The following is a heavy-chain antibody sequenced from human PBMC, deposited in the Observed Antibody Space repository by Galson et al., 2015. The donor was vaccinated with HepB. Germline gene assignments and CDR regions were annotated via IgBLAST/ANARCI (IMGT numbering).Heavy chain of an antibody. V-gene: IGHV6-1*01. Sequence: CAISGDSVSSNSAAWNWIRQSPSRGLEWLGRTYYRSKWYTDYAISVQGRITINPDTSRNQFSLQLNSVTPDDTAAYYCARVEQQVVPTGWFDPWGQGTLVTVSS. CDR2: TYYRSKWYT. D-gene: IGHD6-13*01. CDR1: GDSVSSNSAA. J-gene: IGHJ5*02. CDR3: ARVEQQVVPTGWFDP.